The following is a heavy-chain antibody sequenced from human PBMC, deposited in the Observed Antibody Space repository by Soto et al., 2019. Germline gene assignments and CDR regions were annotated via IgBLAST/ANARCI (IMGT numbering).Heavy chain of an antibody. CDR2: ISYDGSNK. D-gene: IGHD6-6*01. CDR3: ARDVRWSSSPFDY. Sequence: GGSLRLSCAASGFTFSSYAMHWVRQAPGKGLEWVAVISYDGSNKYYADSVKGRFTISRDNSKNTLYLQMNSLRAEDTAVYYCARDVRWSSSPFDYWGQGTLVTVSS. J-gene: IGHJ4*02. CDR1: GFTFSSYA. V-gene: IGHV3-30-3*01.